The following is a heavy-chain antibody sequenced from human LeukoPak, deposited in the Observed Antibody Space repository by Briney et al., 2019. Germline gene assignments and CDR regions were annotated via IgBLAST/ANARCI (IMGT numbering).Heavy chain of an antibody. CDR2: IIPILGIA. CDR1: GGTFSSYA. CDR3: ASAIVVVVAATHTAYYGMDV. J-gene: IGHJ6*02. D-gene: IGHD2-15*01. V-gene: IGHV1-69*04. Sequence: ASVKVSCKASGGTFSSYAISWVRQAPGQGLEWMGRIIPILGIANYAQKFQGRVTITADKSTSTAYMELSSLRSEDTAVYYCASAIVVVVAATHTAYYGMDVWGQGTTVTVSS.